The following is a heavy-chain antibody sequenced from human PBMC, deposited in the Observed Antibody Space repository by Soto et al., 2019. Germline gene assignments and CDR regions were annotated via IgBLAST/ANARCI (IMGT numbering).Heavy chain of an antibody. Sequence: GGSLRLSCAASGFTFSSYSMNWVRQAPGKGLEWVSSISSSSSYIYYADSVKGRFTISRDNAKNSLYLQMNSLRAEDTAVYYCASLGTAHRAFDIWGQGTMVTVSS. D-gene: IGHD1-1*01. CDR1: GFTFSSYS. V-gene: IGHV3-21*01. CDR3: ASLGTAHRAFDI. CDR2: ISSSSSYI. J-gene: IGHJ3*02.